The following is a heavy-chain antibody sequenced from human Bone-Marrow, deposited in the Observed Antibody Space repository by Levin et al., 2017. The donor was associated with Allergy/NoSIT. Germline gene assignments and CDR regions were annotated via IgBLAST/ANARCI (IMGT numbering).Heavy chain of an antibody. V-gene: IGHV3-23*01. D-gene: IGHD6-13*01. Sequence: GESLKISCAASGFTFSSYAMSWVRQAPGKGLEWVSAISGSGGSTYYADSVKGRFTISRDNSKNTLYLQMNSLRAEDTAVYYCAKDPSSWYYWGQGTLVTVSS. CDR3: AKDPSSWYY. J-gene: IGHJ4*02. CDR1: GFTFSSYA. CDR2: ISGSGGST.